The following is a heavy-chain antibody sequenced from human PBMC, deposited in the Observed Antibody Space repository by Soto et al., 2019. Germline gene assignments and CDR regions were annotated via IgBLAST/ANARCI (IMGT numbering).Heavy chain of an antibody. Sequence: ASVKVSCKASGYTFASYDINWVRQATGQGLEWMGWISAYNGNTNYAQKLQGRVTMTTDTFTSTAYMELRSLRSDDTAVYYCARFLSRWLDPFDYWGQGTLVTVSS. D-gene: IGHD6-19*01. CDR1: GYTFASYD. J-gene: IGHJ4*02. V-gene: IGHV1-18*01. CDR3: ARFLSRWLDPFDY. CDR2: ISAYNGNT.